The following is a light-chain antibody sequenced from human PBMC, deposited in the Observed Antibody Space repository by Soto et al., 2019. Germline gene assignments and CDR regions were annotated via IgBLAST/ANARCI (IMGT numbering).Light chain of an antibody. CDR1: SSNIGAGYD. J-gene: IGLJ1*01. CDR3: QSYDSSLSVYV. V-gene: IGLV1-40*01. Sequence: QSVLTQPPSVSGAPGQRVTISCTGSSSNIGAGYDVHWYQQLPGTAPKLVIYANNNRPSGVPDRFSGSKSGASASLAITGLQAEDEADYYCQSYDSSLSVYVFGTGTKLTVL. CDR2: ANN.